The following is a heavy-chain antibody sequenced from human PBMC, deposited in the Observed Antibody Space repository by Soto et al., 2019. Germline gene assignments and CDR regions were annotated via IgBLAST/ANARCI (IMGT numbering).Heavy chain of an antibody. D-gene: IGHD2-15*01. V-gene: IGHV1-18*01. CDR2: ISAYNGNT. CDR1: GYTFTSYG. J-gene: IGHJ5*02. Sequence: ASVKVSCKASGYTFTSYGISWVRQAPGQGLEWMGWISAYNGNTNYAQKLQGRVTMTTDTSTSTAYMELRSLRSDDTAVYYCARAGSCSGGSCYELGWFDPWGQGTLVMVSS. CDR3: ARAGSCSGGSCYELGWFDP.